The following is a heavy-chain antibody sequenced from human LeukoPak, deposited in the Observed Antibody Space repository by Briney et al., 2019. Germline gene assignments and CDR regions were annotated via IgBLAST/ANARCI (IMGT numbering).Heavy chain of an antibody. J-gene: IGHJ2*01. CDR3: AKDIAVAGMTFWYFDL. CDR2: ISWNSGSI. D-gene: IGHD6-19*01. Sequence: GGSLRLSCAASGFTFDDYAMHWVRQAPGKGLEWVSGISWNSGSIGYADSVKGRFAISRDNAKNSLYLQMNSLRAEDTALYYCAKDIAVAGMTFWYFDLWGRGTLVTVSS. CDR1: GFTFDDYA. V-gene: IGHV3-9*01.